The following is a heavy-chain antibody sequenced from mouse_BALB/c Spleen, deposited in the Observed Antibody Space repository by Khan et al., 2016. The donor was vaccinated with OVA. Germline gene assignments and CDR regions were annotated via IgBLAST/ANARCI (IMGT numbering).Heavy chain of an antibody. V-gene: IGHV3-2*02. J-gene: IGHJ3*01. CDR3: ARKDYYDYDPFPY. D-gene: IGHD2-4*01. CDR1: GYSITSEYA. Sequence: EVKLLESGPGLVKPSQSLSLTCTVTGYSITSEYAWNWIRQFPGNKLEWMGYINYSGNTRFNPSLKSRTSITRDKSTNPSLLQLNSVTTEDTATYYCARKDYYDYDPFPYWGQGTLVTVSA. CDR2: INYSGNT.